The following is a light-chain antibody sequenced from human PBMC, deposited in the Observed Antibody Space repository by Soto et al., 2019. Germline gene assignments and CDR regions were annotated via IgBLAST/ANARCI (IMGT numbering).Light chain of an antibody. Sequence: TLSASVGDEVTITCHASQTISRWLAWYQQKPGRAPHLLLYDASTWESGVPSRFSGSRSGTEFTLTICCFQPDDCTPDYCAVSTCLPNTFAEGTKLDIK. V-gene: IGKV1-5*01. J-gene: IGKJ4*02. CDR1: QTISRW. CDR3: AVSTCLPNT. CDR2: DAS.